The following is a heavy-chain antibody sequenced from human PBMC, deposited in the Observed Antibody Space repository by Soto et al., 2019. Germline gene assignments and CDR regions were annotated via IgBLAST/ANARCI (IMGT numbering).Heavy chain of an antibody. D-gene: IGHD2-15*01. V-gene: IGHV3-23*01. CDR2: ISASGGYT. Sequence: PGGSLRLSCAASGFTLRSYAMSWVRQAPGKGLEWVSHISASGGYTYYADSVKGRFTISRDNSKNTLYLQMNSLGAEDTAVYYCAKGGVVRRKYFDYWGQGTLVTVSS. CDR1: GFTLRSYA. J-gene: IGHJ4*02. CDR3: AKGGVVRRKYFDY.